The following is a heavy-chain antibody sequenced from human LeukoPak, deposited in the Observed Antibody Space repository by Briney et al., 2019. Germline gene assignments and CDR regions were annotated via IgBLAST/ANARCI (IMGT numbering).Heavy chain of an antibody. CDR1: GFTFSSYG. J-gene: IGHJ5*02. V-gene: IGHV3-33*01. CDR3: ARVVYSSGWSSYDP. CDR2: IWYDGSKK. Sequence: GRSLRLSCAASGFTFSSYGMDWVRQALGKGQEWVAVIWYDGSKKYYADSVKGRFTISRDNSKNTLYLRMNSLRAEDTAVYYCARVVYSSGWSSYDPWDQGNLVTVSS. D-gene: IGHD6-19*01.